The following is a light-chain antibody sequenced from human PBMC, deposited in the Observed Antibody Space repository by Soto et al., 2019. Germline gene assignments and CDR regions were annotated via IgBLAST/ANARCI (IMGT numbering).Light chain of an antibody. V-gene: IGKV3D-15*01. CDR2: GAS. CDR3: QQYNNWPWT. Sequence: PGERATLSCRASQSVSSNFLAWYQQNPGQAPRLLIYGASNRATGVPDRFSGGGSGTEFTLTISRLEPEDFAVYYCQQYNNWPWTFGQGTKVDI. J-gene: IGKJ1*01. CDR1: QSVSSN.